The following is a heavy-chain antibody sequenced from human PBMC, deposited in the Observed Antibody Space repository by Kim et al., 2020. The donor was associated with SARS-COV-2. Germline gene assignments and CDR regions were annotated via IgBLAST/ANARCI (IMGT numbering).Heavy chain of an antibody. Sequence: YAQGFTGRFVFSLDTSVTTAYLQISSLKAEDTAVYYCARRSIAAPGTYDYWGQGTLVTVSS. V-gene: IGHV7-4-1*02. D-gene: IGHD6-13*01. CDR3: ARRSIAAPGTYDY. J-gene: IGHJ4*02.